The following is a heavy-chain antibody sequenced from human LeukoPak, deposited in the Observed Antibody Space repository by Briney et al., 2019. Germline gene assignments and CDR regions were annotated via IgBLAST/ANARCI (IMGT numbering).Heavy chain of an antibody. D-gene: IGHD6-19*01. J-gene: IGHJ6*03. CDR1: GCSISSYY. CDR2: IYYSGST. Sequence: SETLSFNCTVSGCSISSYYWSWIRQPPGKGLEWIGYIYYSGSTNYNPSLKSRVTISVDTSKNQFSLKLSSVTAADTAVYYCARDCAIAVAGTIYYYMDVWGKGTTVTVSS. CDR3: ARDCAIAVAGTIYYYMDV. V-gene: IGHV4-59*12.